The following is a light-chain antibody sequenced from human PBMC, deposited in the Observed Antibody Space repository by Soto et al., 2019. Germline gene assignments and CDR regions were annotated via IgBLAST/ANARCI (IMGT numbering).Light chain of an antibody. CDR2: KAS. J-gene: IGKJ1*01. Sequence: DIQMTQSPSTLSASVGDRVTISCRASDNINTWVAWYQQKPGKAPNLLIYKASTLETGVPSRFTGSGSGTEFTLTISSLQPDDFATYYCQQYNSYPWTFGQGTKVDIK. CDR1: DNINTW. CDR3: QQYNSYPWT. V-gene: IGKV1-5*03.